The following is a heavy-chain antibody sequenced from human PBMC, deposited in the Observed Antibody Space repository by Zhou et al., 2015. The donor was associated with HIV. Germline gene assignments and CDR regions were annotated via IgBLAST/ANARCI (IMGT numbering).Heavy chain of an antibody. CDR1: GYTFTGYQ. CDR2: INPSSGGS. V-gene: IGHV1-2*02. Sequence: QEQLVQSGAEVKKPGGSVKVSCKASGYTFTGYQVQWVRQAPGQGLEWMGWINPSSGGSKYAEKFQGRVTMSIHTSISTVYMELSRLRSEDTAVYYCAGRPYYYDSSGYYDLDYWGQGTLVTVSS. CDR3: AGRPYYYDSSGYYDLDY. D-gene: IGHD3-22*01. J-gene: IGHJ4*02.